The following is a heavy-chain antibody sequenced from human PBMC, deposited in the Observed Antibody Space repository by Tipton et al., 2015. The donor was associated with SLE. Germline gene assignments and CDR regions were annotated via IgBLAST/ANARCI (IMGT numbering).Heavy chain of an antibody. CDR1: GFTFSSYA. CDR3: VKDLWSGRFWSGYYPDDWFDH. CDR2: ISSNGGST. D-gene: IGHD3-3*01. J-gene: IGHJ5*02. Sequence: GSLRLSCSASGFTFSSYAMPWVRQAPGKGLEYVSAISSNGGSTYYADSVKGRFTISRDNSKNTLYLQMSSLRAEDTAVYYRVKDLWSGRFWSGYYPDDWFDHCGQGTLVTVSS. V-gene: IGHV3-64D*06.